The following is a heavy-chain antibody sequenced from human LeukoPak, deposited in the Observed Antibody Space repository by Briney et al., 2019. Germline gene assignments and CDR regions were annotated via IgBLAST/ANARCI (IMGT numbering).Heavy chain of an antibody. Sequence: SETQSLTCTVSGGSISSYYWSWIRQPPGKGLEWIGYIYYSGATNYNPSLKSRVTISVDTSKNQFSLKLSSVTAADTAVYYCARGVYIAAAQYGYWGQGTLVTVSS. CDR3: ARGVYIAAAQYGY. D-gene: IGHD6-13*01. CDR1: GGSISSYY. J-gene: IGHJ4*02. CDR2: IYYSGAT. V-gene: IGHV4-59*01.